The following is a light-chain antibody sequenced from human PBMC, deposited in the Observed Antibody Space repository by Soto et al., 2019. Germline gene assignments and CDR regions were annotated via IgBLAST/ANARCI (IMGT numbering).Light chain of an antibody. CDR2: GAS. Sequence: RVLTQSPGTLSLSPGERATLSCRASQSVSSNLLAWYQHKPGRAPRLLIYGASNRPAGIPDKFSGSGSGTDFTLTISSLEPEDFAVYYCQQYGSSPYTFGQGTKLEIK. J-gene: IGKJ2*01. CDR3: QQYGSSPYT. V-gene: IGKV3-20*01. CDR1: QSVSSNL.